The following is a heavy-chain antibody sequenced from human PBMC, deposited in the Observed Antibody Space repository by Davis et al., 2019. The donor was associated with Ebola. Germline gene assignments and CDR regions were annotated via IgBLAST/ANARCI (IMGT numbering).Heavy chain of an antibody. J-gene: IGHJ4*02. Sequence: GGSLRLSCAASGFTFSDYYMSWIRQAPGKGLEWVSYISSSSSYTNYADSVKGRFTISRDNAKNSLYLQMNSLRPEDTAVYYCARDSDDYSFDYWGQGTLVTVSS. CDR1: GFTFSDYY. CDR2: ISSSSSYT. D-gene: IGHD4-11*01. CDR3: ARDSDDYSFDY. V-gene: IGHV3-11*06.